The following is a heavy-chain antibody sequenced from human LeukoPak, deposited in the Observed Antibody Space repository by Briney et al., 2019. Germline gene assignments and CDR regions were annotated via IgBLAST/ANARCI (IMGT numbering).Heavy chain of an antibody. V-gene: IGHV3-49*04. CDR3: TRVSYAALGDY. D-gene: IGHD1-26*01. J-gene: IGHJ4*02. CDR1: GFTFGDYA. Sequence: PGGSLRLSCTASGFTFGDYAMSWVRQAPGKGLEWVGFISSKAYGGTTEYAASVKGRFTISRDDSKSIAYLQMNSLKTEDTAVYYCTRVSYAALGDYWGQGTLVTVSS. CDR2: ISSKAYGGTT.